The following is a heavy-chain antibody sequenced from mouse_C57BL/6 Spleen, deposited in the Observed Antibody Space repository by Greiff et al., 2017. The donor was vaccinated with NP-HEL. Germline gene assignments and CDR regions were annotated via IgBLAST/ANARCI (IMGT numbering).Heavy chain of an antibody. J-gene: IGHJ2*01. D-gene: IGHD2-5*01. CDR3: ARGGIVSFDY. CDR2: ISYDGSN. CDR1: GYSITSGYY. Sequence: EVKLQESGPGLVKPSQSLSLTCSVTGYSITSGYYWNWIRQFPGNKLEWMGYISYDGSNNYNPSLKNRISITRDTSKNQFFLKLNSVTTEDTATYYCARGGIVSFDYWGQGTTLTVSS. V-gene: IGHV3-6*01.